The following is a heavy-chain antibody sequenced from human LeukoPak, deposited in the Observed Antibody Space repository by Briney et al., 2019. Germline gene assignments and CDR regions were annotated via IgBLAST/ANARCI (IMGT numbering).Heavy chain of an antibody. D-gene: IGHD6-6*01. CDR1: GGSFSGYY. V-gene: IGHV4-34*01. J-gene: IGHJ6*03. CDR3: ARDLRVEYSSSSRLDYYYYYMDV. Sequence: SETLSLTCAVYGGSFSGYYWSWIRQPPGKGLEWIGEINHSGSTNYNPSLKSRVTMSVDTSKNQFSLKLSSVTAADTAVYYCARDLRVEYSSSSRLDYYYYYMDVWGKGTTVTVSS. CDR2: INHSGST.